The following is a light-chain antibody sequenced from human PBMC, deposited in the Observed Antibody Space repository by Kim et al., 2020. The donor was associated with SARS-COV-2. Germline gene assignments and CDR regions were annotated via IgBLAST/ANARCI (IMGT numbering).Light chain of an antibody. CDR3: AAWDDSLRGPV. V-gene: IGLV1-47*01. J-gene: IGLJ2*01. CDR2: RNN. CDR1: SSNIGNNF. Sequence: ELTQPPSASGTPGQRVTISCSGSSSNIGNNFVHWYQQIPRTAPKLLIYRNNQRPSEVPDRFSGSKSGTSASLAISGLRSEDEADYFCAAWDDSLRGPVYGSGTQLTVL.